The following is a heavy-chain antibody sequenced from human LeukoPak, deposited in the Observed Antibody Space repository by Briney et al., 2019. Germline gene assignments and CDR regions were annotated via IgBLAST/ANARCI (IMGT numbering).Heavy chain of an antibody. CDR3: ARDGRLAGAIPSTAWFDP. CDR1: GGTFSSYA. Sequence: SVKVSCKASGGTFSSYAISWVRHAPGQGLEWMGGIIPIFGTANYAQKFQGRVTITTDESTSTAYMELSSLRSEDTAVYYCARDGRLAGAIPSTAWFDPWGQGTLVTVSS. D-gene: IGHD1-26*01. CDR2: IIPIFGTA. V-gene: IGHV1-69*05. J-gene: IGHJ5*02.